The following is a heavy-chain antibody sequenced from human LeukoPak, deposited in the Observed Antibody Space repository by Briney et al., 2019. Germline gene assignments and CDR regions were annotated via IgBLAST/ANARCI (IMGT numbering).Heavy chain of an antibody. CDR2: IYSGDNT. J-gene: IGHJ4*02. CDR3: AGRRVLDASFDY. D-gene: IGHD3-16*01. CDR1: GFTVSNNY. V-gene: IGHV3-66*02. Sequence: GGSLRLSCAASGFTVSNNYMSWVRQAPGKGLEWVSVIYSGDNTYYVESVKGRFTVSRDNSKNTLFLQMNRLRAEDTAVYYCAGRRVLDASFDYWGQGTLVTVSS.